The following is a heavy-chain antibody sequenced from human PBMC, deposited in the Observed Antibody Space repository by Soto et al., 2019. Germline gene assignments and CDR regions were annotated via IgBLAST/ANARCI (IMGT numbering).Heavy chain of an antibody. CDR2: ISSDGDIT. J-gene: IGHJ5*02. Sequence: GGSLRLSCSASGFTFSEYSMHWVRQAPGKGLQYVSTISSDGDITYYADSVKGRFTISRDNSKNTLYLQMNSLRPENTAVYYCVKVSTFYDILTGYYSTNFFDPWGQGTLDTVSS. CDR1: GFTFSEYS. CDR3: VKVSTFYDILTGYYSTNFFDP. D-gene: IGHD3-9*01. V-gene: IGHV3-64D*06.